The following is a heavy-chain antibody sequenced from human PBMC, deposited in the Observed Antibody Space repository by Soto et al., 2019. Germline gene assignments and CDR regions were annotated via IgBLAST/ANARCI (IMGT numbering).Heavy chain of an antibody. CDR1: GYTFTSYG. CDR3: ARRDNWNFDYYYGMDV. CDR2: ISAYNGNT. Sequence: QVPLVQSGAEVKKPGASVEVSCKASGYTFTSYGISWVRQAPGQGREGMGWISAYNGNTNYAQQLQGRVTMTTDTTTSKAYMELRSLRSDDTAVYYCARRDNWNFDYYYGMDVWGQGTTVTVSS. D-gene: IGHD1-7*01. V-gene: IGHV1-18*01. J-gene: IGHJ6*02.